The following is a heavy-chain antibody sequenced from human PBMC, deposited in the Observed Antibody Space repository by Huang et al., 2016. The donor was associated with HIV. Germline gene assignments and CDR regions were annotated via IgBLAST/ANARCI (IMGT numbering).Heavy chain of an antibody. CDR2: NKPNTGSP. CDR1: GYIFTNYG. J-gene: IGHJ3*02. D-gene: IGHD2-21*02. CDR3: VRVRRVTDTHCVADCNTLEIFDI. V-gene: IGHV7-4-1*02. Sequence: QVQLVQSGSELKKPGASVKVSCKASGYIFTNYGVHWVRQAPGQGCEWMGLNKPNTGSPRYAQGFTGRFAFSLDTSVNTAYLQISSLKAEDSAIYYCVRVRRVTDTHCVADCNTLEIFDIWGQGTMVTVSA.